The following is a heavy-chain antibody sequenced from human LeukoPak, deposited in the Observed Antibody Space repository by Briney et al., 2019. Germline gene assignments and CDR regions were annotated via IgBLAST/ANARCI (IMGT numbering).Heavy chain of an antibody. CDR1: GVSFSGNY. D-gene: IGHD2-21*01. CDR2: IYQTKYT. J-gene: IGHJ4*02. CDR3: ARIRCSPGDDSCYNY. Sequence: SETLSLTCGVRGVSFSGNYWSWIRQSPGKGREWIGEIYQTKYTTYNPSLKSRVTIWADTSVNQLSLTVTSVTAADTAISYCARIRCSPGDDSCYNYWGGGTLVTVSS. V-gene: IGHV4-34*01.